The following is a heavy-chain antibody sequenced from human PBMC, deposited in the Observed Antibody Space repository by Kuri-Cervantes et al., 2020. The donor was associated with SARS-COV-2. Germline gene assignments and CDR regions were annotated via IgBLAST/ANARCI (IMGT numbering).Heavy chain of an antibody. CDR1: GFTVSSNY. Sequence: GESLKISCAASGFTVSSNYMSWVRQAPGKGLEWVANIKQDGSEKYYVDSVKGRFTISRDNAKNSLYLQMNSLRAEDTAVYYCARTHGWFDPWGQGTLVTVSS. J-gene: IGHJ5*02. CDR3: ARTHGWFDP. V-gene: IGHV3-7*03. CDR2: IKQDGSEK.